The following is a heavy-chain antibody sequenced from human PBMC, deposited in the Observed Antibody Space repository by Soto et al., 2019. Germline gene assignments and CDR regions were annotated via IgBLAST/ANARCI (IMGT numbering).Heavy chain of an antibody. CDR2: ISAYNGNT. Sequence: QVQLVQSGGEVKKPGASVKVSCKASGYTFTTYGINWVRQAPGQGLEWMGWISAYNGNTNYAQKLQGRVTMTTDTSTSTAYMELRSLRSDDTAVYYCARFSGYCTNGVCYPYYFDYWGQGTLVTVSS. V-gene: IGHV1-18*01. D-gene: IGHD2-8*01. J-gene: IGHJ4*02. CDR3: ARFSGYCTNGVCYPYYFDY. CDR1: GYTFTTYG.